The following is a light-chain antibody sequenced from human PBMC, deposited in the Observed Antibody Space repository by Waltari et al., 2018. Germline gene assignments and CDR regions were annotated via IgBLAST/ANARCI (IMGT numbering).Light chain of an antibody. CDR3: QTGGFGIWV. CDR1: SGHSSYA. Sequence: QLMLTQSPSASASLGASVRLTCTLSSGHSSYAVAWHQQQPEKGPRYLMKVKSDGSHIQGAAQEPGNLRKINSAGSHIKGDGNPDRFAGSSSGAERYLTISSLQSEDEAYYYCQTGGFGIWVFGGGTKLTVL. J-gene: IGLJ3*02. V-gene: IGLV4-69*01. CDR2: VKSDGSH.